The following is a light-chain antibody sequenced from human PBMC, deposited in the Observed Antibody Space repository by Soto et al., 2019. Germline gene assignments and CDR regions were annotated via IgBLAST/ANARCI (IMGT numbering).Light chain of an antibody. CDR3: KQYGSSSWT. J-gene: IGKJ1*01. CDR1: QSVSSSY. Sequence: EIVLTQAPGTLSLSPGERATLSCRASQSVSSSYLAWYQQKPGQAPRLLIYGASSRATGIPDRFSGSGSGTDFTLTISRLEPEDFAVYYCKQYGSSSWTFGHGTKVDIK. V-gene: IGKV3-20*01. CDR2: GAS.